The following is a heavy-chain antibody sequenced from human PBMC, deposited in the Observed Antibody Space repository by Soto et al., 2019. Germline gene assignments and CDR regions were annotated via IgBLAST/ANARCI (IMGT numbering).Heavy chain of an antibody. D-gene: IGHD1-26*01. Sequence: QVQLVESGGGVVQPGRSLRLSCAASGFTFSSYGMHWVRQAPGKGLEWVAVIWYDGSNIYYADSVKGRFTISRDNSKNTLYLQMNSLRAEDTAVYYCARALGLQWVGASDYWGQGTLVTVSS. CDR1: GFTFSSYG. J-gene: IGHJ4*02. V-gene: IGHV3-33*01. CDR2: IWYDGSNI. CDR3: ARALGLQWVGASDY.